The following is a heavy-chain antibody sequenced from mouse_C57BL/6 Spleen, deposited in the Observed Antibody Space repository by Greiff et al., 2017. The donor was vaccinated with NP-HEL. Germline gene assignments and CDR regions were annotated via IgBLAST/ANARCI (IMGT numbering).Heavy chain of an antibody. CDR2: IYPRDGST. CDR3: ARHEGGYGYDGDYFDY. D-gene: IGHD2-2*01. Sequence: QVQLQQSGPELVKPGASVKLSCKASGYTFTSYDINWVKQRPGQGLEWIGWIYPRDGSTKYNEKFKDKATLTADKSSSTVYMELSRMTSEDSAVYFCARHEGGYGYDGDYFDYWGQGTTLTVSS. J-gene: IGHJ2*01. V-gene: IGHV1-85*01. CDR1: GYTFTSYD.